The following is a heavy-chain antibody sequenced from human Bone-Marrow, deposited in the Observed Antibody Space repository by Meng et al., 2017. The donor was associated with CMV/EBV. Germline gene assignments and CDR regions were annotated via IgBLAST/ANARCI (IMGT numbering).Heavy chain of an antibody. Sequence: SETLSPTCAVYGGSFSGYYWSWIRQPPGKGMEWIGEINHSGSTNYNPSLKSRVTISVDTSKNQFSLRLSSVTAEDTAVYYCARFGLGNRIPAAWGMDVWGQGTTVTVSS. CDR3: ARFGLGNRIPAAWGMDV. CDR2: INHSGST. V-gene: IGHV4-34*01. CDR1: GGSFSGYY. D-gene: IGHD2-2*01. J-gene: IGHJ6*02.